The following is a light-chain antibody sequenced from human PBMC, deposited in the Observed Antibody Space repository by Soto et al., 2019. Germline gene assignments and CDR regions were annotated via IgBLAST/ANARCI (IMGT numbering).Light chain of an antibody. CDR1: SSNIETNT. J-gene: IGLJ2*01. V-gene: IGLV1-44*01. CDR2: RNN. CDR3: AAWEDSLNGVV. Sequence: QLVLTQPPSASGTPGQRVTISCSGSSSNIETNTVNWYHHLPGTAPKLLIYRNNQRPSGVPDRFSGSKSGTSASLAISGLQSEDEADYYCAAWEDSLNGVVFGGGTKVTVL.